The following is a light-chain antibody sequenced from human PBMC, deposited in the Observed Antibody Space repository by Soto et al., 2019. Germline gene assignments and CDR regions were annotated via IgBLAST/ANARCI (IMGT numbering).Light chain of an antibody. CDR1: QSVSSN. Sequence: EIVMTQSPATLSVSPGERATLSCRASQSVSSNLAWYQQKPGQTPRLLIYGASTRATGIPARFSGSGCGTEFTLTISSLESEDFAVYYCQQYNNWPPRAWTFGQGTKVEI. V-gene: IGKV3-15*01. CDR3: QQYNNWPPRAWT. J-gene: IGKJ1*01. CDR2: GAS.